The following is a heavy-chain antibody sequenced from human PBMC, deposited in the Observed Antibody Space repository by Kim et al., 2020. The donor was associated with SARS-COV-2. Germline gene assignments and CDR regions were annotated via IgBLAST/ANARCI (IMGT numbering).Heavy chain of an antibody. J-gene: IGHJ4*02. Sequence: ASVKVSCKASGYTFTTYDMHWVRQAPGQSLEWMGWINADNGHTKYSHKFQGRVTTTRDTSASTAYMELSSLRSEDTAVYYCARGWFGKNYFDYWGQGTLVIVSS. CDR1: GYTFTTYD. V-gene: IGHV1-3*01. CDR3: ARGWFGKNYFDY. CDR2: INADNGHT. D-gene: IGHD3-10*01.